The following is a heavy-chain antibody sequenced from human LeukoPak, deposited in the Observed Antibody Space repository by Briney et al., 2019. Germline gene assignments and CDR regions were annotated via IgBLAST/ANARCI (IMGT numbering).Heavy chain of an antibody. CDR1: GFTFSSYA. J-gene: IGHJ3*02. CDR3: AKDGYDSSGYYIHDAFDI. V-gene: IGHV3-23*01. Sequence: PGGSLRLSCAASGFTFSSYAMTWVRQAPGKGLGWGSLISTNGVSTYYADSVKGRFTISRDNSKNTLYLQMNSLRAEDTAVYYCAKDGYDSSGYYIHDAFDIWGQGTMVTVSS. D-gene: IGHD3-22*01. CDR2: ISTNGVST.